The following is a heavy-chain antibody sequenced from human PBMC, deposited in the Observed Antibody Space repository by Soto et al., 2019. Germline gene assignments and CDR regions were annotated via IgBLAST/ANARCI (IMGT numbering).Heavy chain of an antibody. CDR2: LYNTGST. CDR1: GASISRYY. D-gene: IGHD6-25*01. J-gene: IGHJ4*02. Sequence: SETLSLTCTVSGASISRYYWSWIRQSPGKGLEWIGYLYNTGSTIYNPSLKSRVTISVDTPKKQFALKLSSVTAADRAVYYCATGTSSSNGYRQFDYLGQGTLVTVSS. V-gene: IGHV4-4*08. CDR3: ATGTSSSNGYRQFDY.